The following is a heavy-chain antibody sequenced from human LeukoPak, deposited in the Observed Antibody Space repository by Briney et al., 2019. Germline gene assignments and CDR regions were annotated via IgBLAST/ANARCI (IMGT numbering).Heavy chain of an antibody. D-gene: IGHD3-10*01. CDR3: ARDRDYYGSGSYGMDV. V-gene: IGHV3-11*01. CDR1: GFSVGDYY. J-gene: IGHJ6*02. Sequence: GGSLRLSCAASGFSVGDYYMTWIRQAPGKGLEWVSYTSNGDTTIYYADSLKGRFTISRDNAKNSLYLQMNGLRPEDTAVYYCARDRDYYGSGSYGMDVWGQGTTVTVSS. CDR2: TSNGDTTI.